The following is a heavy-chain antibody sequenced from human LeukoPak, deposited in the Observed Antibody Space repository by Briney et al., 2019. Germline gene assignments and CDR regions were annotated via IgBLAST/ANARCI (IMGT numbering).Heavy chain of an antibody. Sequence: GGSLRLSCAASGFTFSSYDMHWVRQATGKGLEWVSAIGTVGDTYYPDSVKGRFTVSRENAKNSFYLQMNSLTAGDTAVYYCARAPSGWLHRIDYWGQGTLVTVSS. J-gene: IGHJ4*02. CDR3: ARAPSGWLHRIDY. V-gene: IGHV3-13*04. CDR1: GFTFSSYD. CDR2: IGTVGDT. D-gene: IGHD5-24*01.